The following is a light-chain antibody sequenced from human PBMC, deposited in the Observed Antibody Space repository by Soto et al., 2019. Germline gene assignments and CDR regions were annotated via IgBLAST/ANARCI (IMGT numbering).Light chain of an antibody. V-gene: IGKV1-5*01. CDR2: DAS. CDR3: QQHNDYSAVT. CDR1: QNIGSS. Sequence: DIQMTQSPSTLSASVGDRVTITCRASQNIGSSLTWYQHRPGKAPKLLIFDASTLQTGVPSRFSGSGFGTEFTLTITCLPPDDFATYYCQQHNDYSAVTFGQGTKLEIK. J-gene: IGKJ2*01.